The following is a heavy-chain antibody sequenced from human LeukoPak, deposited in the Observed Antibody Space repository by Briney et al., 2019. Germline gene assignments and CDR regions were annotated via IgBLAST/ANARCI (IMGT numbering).Heavy chain of an antibody. V-gene: IGHV4-34*01. J-gene: IGHJ4*02. D-gene: IGHD4-23*01. Sequence: SETLSLTWAVYGASFSGYYWSWIRQPPGKGLEWVGEINHSGSTNYNPSLKSRVSISVDTSKNQFSRNLSSLPAAAPAVYYCASWDYGGNSEHFRNYYFDYWGQGTLVTVSS. CDR1: GASFSGYY. CDR2: INHSGST. CDR3: ASWDYGGNSEHFRNYYFDY.